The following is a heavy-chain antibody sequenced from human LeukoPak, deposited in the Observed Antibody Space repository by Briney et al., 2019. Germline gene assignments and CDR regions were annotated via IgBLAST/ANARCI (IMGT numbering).Heavy chain of an antibody. CDR1: GDSVSSNGAT. CDR2: TYYRSKWYN. J-gene: IGHJ4*02. V-gene: IGHV6-1*01. CDR3: ARAPHGSGCDY. D-gene: IGHD6-19*01. Sequence: SQTLSLTCAISGDSVSSNGATWIWIRQSPSRGLEWLGRTYYRSKWYNDYGLSVKSRITVNPDTSKNQFSLQLNSVTPEDTAVYYCARAPHGSGCDYWSQGTLVTASS.